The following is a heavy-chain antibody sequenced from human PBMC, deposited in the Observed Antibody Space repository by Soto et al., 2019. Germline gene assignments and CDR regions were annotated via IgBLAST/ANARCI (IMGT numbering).Heavy chain of an antibody. CDR3: ASFEGGYCTNGVCSTWYYFDY. V-gene: IGHV1-69*01. D-gene: IGHD2-8*01. J-gene: IGHJ4*02. CDR2: IIPIFGTA. CDR1: GGTFSSYA. Sequence: QVPLGQSGAGVQKPGSSVKVSCKASGGTFSSYAISWVRQAPGHGLEWMGGIIPIFGTANYAQKFQGRVTITADESTSTAYMELSSLRSEDTDVYYCASFEGGYCTNGVCSTWYYFDYWGQGTLVTVSS.